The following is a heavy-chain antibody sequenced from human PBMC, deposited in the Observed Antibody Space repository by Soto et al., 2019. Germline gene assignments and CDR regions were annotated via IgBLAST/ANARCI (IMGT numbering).Heavy chain of an antibody. CDR2: IYYSGST. CDR1: GGSISSGGYY. J-gene: IGHJ4*02. D-gene: IGHD4-17*01. V-gene: IGHV4-31*03. CDR3: ARVGDYGGNLNYFDY. Sequence: QVQLQESGPGLVKPSQTLSLTCTVSGGSISSGGYYWSWIRQHPGKGLEWIGYIYYSGSTYYNPSLKSRVTFSVDPSKNQFSLKRSSVTAADTAVYYCARVGDYGGNLNYFDYWGQGTLVTVSS.